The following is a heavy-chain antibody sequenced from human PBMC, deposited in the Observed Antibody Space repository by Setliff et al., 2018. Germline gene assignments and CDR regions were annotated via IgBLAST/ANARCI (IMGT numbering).Heavy chain of an antibody. CDR1: GVSIANTASY. V-gene: IGHV4-61*09. CDR3: ARMSGFLYMDV. Sequence: SETLSLTCNVSGVSIANTASYWSWIRQPAGKTLEWIGQVYVGGNTYYNPSLKSRVTISVDTSKNQFSLKLSSVTAADTAVYYCARMSGFLYMDVWGKGTTVAVSS. CDR2: VYVGGNT. J-gene: IGHJ6*03. D-gene: IGHD3-3*01.